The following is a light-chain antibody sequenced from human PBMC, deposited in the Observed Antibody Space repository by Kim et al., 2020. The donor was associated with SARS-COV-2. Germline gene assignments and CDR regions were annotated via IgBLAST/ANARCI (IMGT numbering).Light chain of an antibody. J-gene: IGLJ3*02. CDR1: SGRIASKN. CDR2: EEK. Sequence: KTVNKTGTRSSGRIASKNVKWYQQSPGSAPNTVRYEEKQRPSGVPDRFSGSIDRASNSDSLTISGLKTEEEADYYCQSYERSNIWVFGGGTQL. V-gene: IGLV6-57*02. CDR3: QSYERSNIWV.